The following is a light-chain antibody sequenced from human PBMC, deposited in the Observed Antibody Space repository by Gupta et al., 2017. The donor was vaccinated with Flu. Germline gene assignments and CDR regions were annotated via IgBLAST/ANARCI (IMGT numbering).Light chain of an antibody. J-gene: IGKJ5*01. CDR2: GAS. V-gene: IGKV3-20*01. CDR1: QSVSSSY. Sequence: EIVLTQSPGTLSLSPGERATLSCRASQSVSSSYLAWYQQKPGQAPRLLIYGASSRATGIPDRFSCSGSVTDFTLTISRREFEDFAVYYCQQYGSSPTFGQGTRLEIK. CDR3: QQYGSSPT.